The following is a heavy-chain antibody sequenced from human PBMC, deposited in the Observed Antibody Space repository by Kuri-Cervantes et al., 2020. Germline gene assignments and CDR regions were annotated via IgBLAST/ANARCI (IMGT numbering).Heavy chain of an antibody. CDR1: GYTFTGYY. CDR3: ASLFGELLYEWFDP. Sequence: ASVKVSCKASGYTFTGYYMHWVRQAPGQGLEWMGWINPNSGGTNYAQKFQGWVTMTRDTSISTAYMELSRLRSDDTAVYYCASLFGELLYEWFDPWGQGTLVTVSS. D-gene: IGHD3-10*02. V-gene: IGHV1-2*04. CDR2: INPNSGGT. J-gene: IGHJ5*02.